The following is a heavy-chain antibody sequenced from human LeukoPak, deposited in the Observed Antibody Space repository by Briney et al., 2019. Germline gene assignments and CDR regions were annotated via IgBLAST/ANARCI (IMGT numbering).Heavy chain of an antibody. J-gene: IGHJ4*02. CDR2: FDPEDGET. D-gene: IGHD3-3*01. CDR3: ARAVRFLEWLLFE. Sequence: GGFDPEDGETIYAQKFQGRVTITTDESTSTAYMELSSLRSEDTAVYYCARAVRFLEWLLFEWGQGTLVTVSS. V-gene: IGHV1-24*01.